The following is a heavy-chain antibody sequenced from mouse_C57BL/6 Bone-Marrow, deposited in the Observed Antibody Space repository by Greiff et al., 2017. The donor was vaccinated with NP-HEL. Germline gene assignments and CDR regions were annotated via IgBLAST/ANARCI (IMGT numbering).Heavy chain of an antibody. J-gene: IGHJ1*03. CDR1: GYTFTSYW. D-gene: IGHD6-5*01. Sequence: VQLQQPGAELVKPGASVKLSCKASGYTFTSYWMQWVKQRPGQGLEWLGEIDPSDSYTNYNQKFKGKATLTVDTSSSTAYMQLSSLTSEDSAVYYCARFGAYYWYVDVWGTGTTVTVSS. CDR2: IDPSDSYT. CDR3: ARFGAYYWYVDV. V-gene: IGHV1-50*01.